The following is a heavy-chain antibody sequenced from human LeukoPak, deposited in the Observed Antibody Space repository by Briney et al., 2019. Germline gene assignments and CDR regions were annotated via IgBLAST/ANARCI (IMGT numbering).Heavy chain of an antibody. CDR1: GGSISSHY. J-gene: IGHJ5*02. Sequence: SETLSLTCTVSGGSISSHYWSWIRQPPGKGLEWIGYIYYSGSTNYNPSLKGRVTISVDTSKNQFSLKLSSVTAADTAVYYCARVYRNWFDPWGQGTLVTVSS. CDR2: IYYSGST. D-gene: IGHD1-14*01. CDR3: ARVYRNWFDP. V-gene: IGHV4-59*11.